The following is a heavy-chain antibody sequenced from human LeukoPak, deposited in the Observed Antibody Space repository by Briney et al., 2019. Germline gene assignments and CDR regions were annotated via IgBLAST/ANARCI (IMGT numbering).Heavy chain of an antibody. CDR1: GGTFSSYA. CDR2: IIPILGIA. CDR3: ARCGYCSSTSCSDHMGYNWFDP. J-gene: IGHJ5*02. D-gene: IGHD2-2*03. V-gene: IGHV1-69*04. Sequence: GSSVKVSCKASGGTFSSYAISWVRQAPGQGLEWMGRIIPILGIANYAQKFQGRVTITADKSTSTAYMELSSLRSEDTAVYYCARCGYCSSTSCSDHMGYNWFDPRGQGTLVTVSS.